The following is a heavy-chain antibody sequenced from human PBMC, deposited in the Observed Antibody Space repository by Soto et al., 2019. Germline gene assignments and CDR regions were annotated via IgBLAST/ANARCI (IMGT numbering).Heavy chain of an antibody. Sequence: GGSLRLSCAASGFTFSSYAMHWVRQAPGKGLEWVAVISYDGSNKYYADSVKGRFTISRDNSKNTLYLQMNSLRAEDTAVYYCARARKGAVAGTGYWGQGTLVTVSS. V-gene: IGHV3-30-3*01. CDR2: ISYDGSNK. CDR1: GFTFSSYA. CDR3: ARARKGAVAGTGY. J-gene: IGHJ4*02. D-gene: IGHD6-19*01.